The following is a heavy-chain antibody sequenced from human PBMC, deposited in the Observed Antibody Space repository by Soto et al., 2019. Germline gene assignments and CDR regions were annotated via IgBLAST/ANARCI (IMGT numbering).Heavy chain of an antibody. J-gene: IGHJ5*02. D-gene: IGHD6-25*01. CDR1: GFTFSSYA. Sequence: GSLRLSCAASGFTFSSYAMSWVRQAPGKGLEWVSGFSGSGGSTFYTDSVKGRFTISRDNSKNTLYLQMNSLRAEDTAVYYCAKGDYSSARGWFDPWGQGTLVTVSS. V-gene: IGHV3-23*01. CDR3: AKGDYSSARGWFDP. CDR2: FSGSGGST.